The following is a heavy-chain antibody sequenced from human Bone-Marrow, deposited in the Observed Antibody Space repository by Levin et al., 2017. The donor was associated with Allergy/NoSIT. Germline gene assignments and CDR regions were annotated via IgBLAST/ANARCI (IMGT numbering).Heavy chain of an antibody. V-gene: IGHV3-21*01. CDR3: ARDLPPYWYFDL. Sequence: GSLRLSCAASGFSLSSQSVNWVRQAPGKGLEWVSSISSSDYFIHYADSVKGRFTISRDNARNSLYLQMNSLRVEDTGVYYCARDLPPYWYFDLWGRGTLVAVSS. CDR2: ISSSDYFI. CDR1: GFSLSSQS. J-gene: IGHJ2*01.